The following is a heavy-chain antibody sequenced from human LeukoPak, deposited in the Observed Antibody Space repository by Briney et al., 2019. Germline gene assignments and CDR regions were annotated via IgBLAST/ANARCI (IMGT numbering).Heavy chain of an antibody. CDR3: ARDADSSGYFYYFDY. J-gene: IGHJ4*02. D-gene: IGHD3-22*01. CDR2: IYYSGST. V-gene: IGHV4-61*08. Sequence: PSETLSLTCTVSGGSISSGGYYWSWIRQHPGKGLEWIGYIYYSGSTNYNPSLKSRVTISVDTSKNQFSLKLSSVTAADTAVYYCARDADSSGYFYYFDYWGQGTLVTVSS. CDR1: GGSISSGGYY.